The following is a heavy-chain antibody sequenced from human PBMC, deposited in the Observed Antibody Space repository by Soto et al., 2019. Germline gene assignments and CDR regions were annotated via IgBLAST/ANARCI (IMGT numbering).Heavy chain of an antibody. V-gene: IGHV4-31*03. CDR1: GGSISSGGYY. CDR3: ARAPMITFGGVIVKPYGMDV. Sequence: PSETLSLTCTVSGGSISSGGYYWSWIRQHPGKGLEWIGYIYYSGSTYYNPSLKSRVTISVDTSKNQFSLKLGSVTAADTAVYYCARAPMITFGGVIVKPYGMDVWGQGTTVTVSS. J-gene: IGHJ6*02. CDR2: IYYSGST. D-gene: IGHD3-16*02.